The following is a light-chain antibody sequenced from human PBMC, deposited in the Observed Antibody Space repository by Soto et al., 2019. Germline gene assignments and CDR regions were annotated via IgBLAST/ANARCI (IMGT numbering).Light chain of an antibody. J-gene: IGKJ3*01. CDR1: QDISNY. CDR3: QKYDRAPFT. V-gene: IGKV1-33*01. Sequence: DIQMTHSPSSLSASVGDRVTITCQASQDISNYLNWYQQKPGKAPKLLIYDASNLKTGVPARFSGSGSGTLFTLTINGLLPEDVATYYCQKYDRAPFTFGPGTKVDIK. CDR2: DAS.